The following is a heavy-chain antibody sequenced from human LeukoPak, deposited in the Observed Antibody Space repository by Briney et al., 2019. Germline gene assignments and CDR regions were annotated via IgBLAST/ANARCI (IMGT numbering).Heavy chain of an antibody. Sequence: ASVKVSCKASGYTFTGYYMHWVRQAPGKGLEWMGRINPKGGDTNYAQKFQGRVTMTRDTSISTAYMELSRLRSDDTAVYYCAREVAGTTPERERFDPWGQGTLVTVSS. J-gene: IGHJ5*02. CDR1: GYTFTGYY. CDR2: INPKGGDT. V-gene: IGHV1-2*06. CDR3: AREVAGTTPERERFDP. D-gene: IGHD1-7*01.